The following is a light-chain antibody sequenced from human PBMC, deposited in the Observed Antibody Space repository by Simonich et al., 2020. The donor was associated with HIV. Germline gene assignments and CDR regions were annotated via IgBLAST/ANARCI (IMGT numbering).Light chain of an antibody. V-gene: IGKV4-1*01. CDR2: WAS. CDR1: QTVLFRSNNKND. J-gene: IGKJ2*01. CDR3: QQYYGTPYT. Sequence: DIVMTQSPDSLAVSLGERAAINCKSSQTVLFRSNNKNDFAWYQQKPGQPPNVLIYWASTRESGVPDRFSGSGSGTDFTLTISSLQAEDVAVYYCQQYYGTPYTFGQGTKLEIK.